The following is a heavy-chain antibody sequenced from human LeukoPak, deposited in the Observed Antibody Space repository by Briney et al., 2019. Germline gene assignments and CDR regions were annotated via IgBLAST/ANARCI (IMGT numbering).Heavy chain of an antibody. CDR2: INPNSGAT. D-gene: IGHD2-2*01. CDR3: ASQIIEPSGTRHWFDP. J-gene: IGHJ5*02. CDR1: GYTFTDYY. V-gene: IGHV1-2*02. Sequence: ASVKVSCKASGYTFTDYYLHWLRQAPGQRLQWIGYINPNSGATDSARGFQGRVTMTRDTSITTIYMELSSLRSDDTAIYYCASQIIEPSGTRHWFDPWGLGTLVTVS.